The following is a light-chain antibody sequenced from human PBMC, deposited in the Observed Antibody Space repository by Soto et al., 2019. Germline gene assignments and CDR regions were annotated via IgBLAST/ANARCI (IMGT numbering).Light chain of an antibody. CDR3: QQTRTYPRT. CDR2: ADS. Sequence: DIPLTQSPSFLSESVGDRVTISCWASQGIAASLAWYQQKPGNPPRLLIYADSTLQSGVPSRFSGSGSGTRGTLTISSLEPEDFATYYCQQTRTYPRTFGGGTKVEMK. V-gene: IGKV1-9*01. CDR1: QGIAAS. J-gene: IGKJ4*01.